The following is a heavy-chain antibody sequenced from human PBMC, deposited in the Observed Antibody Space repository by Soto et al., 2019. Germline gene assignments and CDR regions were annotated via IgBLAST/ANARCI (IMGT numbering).Heavy chain of an antibody. Sequence: PSETLSLTCTVSGGSISSGGYYWSWIRQHPGKGLEWIGYIYHSGTTYYNPSLKSQVTISVDTSKNQFSLKLSSVTAADTAVYYCARAMVVTQNWFDPWGQGTLVTVSS. CDR3: ARAMVVTQNWFDP. J-gene: IGHJ5*02. D-gene: IGHD2-21*02. CDR2: IYHSGTT. CDR1: GGSISSGGYY. V-gene: IGHV4-30-4*08.